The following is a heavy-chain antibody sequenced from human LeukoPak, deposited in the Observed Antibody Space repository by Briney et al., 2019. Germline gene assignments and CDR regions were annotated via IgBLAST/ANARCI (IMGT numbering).Heavy chain of an antibody. J-gene: IGHJ5*02. D-gene: IGHD3-3*01. CDR3: ARDTSRFSWVDP. Sequence: GGSLRLSCAASGFTFRSYPMNWVRQAPGKGLEWVSVISPGGDTTYYADSVKGRFTMSRDNSKNTVYLQMNSLRGEDTAVYYCARDTSRFSWVDPWGQGTLVTVSS. V-gene: IGHV3-23*01. CDR2: ISPGGDTT. CDR1: GFTFRSYP.